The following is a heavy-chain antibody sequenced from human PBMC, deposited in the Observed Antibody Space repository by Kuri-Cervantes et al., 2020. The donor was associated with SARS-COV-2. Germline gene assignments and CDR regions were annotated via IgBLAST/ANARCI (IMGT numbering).Heavy chain of an antibody. V-gene: IGHV3-21*01. CDR1: GFTLSSYS. CDR2: ISSSSNYI. J-gene: IGHJ6*03. D-gene: IGHD6-6*01. Sequence: GGSMRLSCAASGFTLSSYSINWVSQAPGKGLEWVSFISSSSNYIYYADSLKGRFTISRDNAKNSLYLQMNSPRAEDTAVYYCARDGSRYSTSSFNYYYYMDVWGKGTTVTVSS. CDR3: ARDGSRYSTSSFNYYYYMDV.